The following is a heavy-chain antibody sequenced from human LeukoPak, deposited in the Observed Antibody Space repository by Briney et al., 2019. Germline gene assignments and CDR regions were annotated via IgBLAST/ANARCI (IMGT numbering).Heavy chain of an antibody. V-gene: IGHV1-18*01. CDR2: ISAYNGNT. J-gene: IGHJ3*01. CDR3: ASQRGFCRSTSCSNDAFDV. D-gene: IGHD2-2*01. CDR1: GYTFTNYG. Sequence: ASVKVSCKASGYTFTNYGISWVRQAPGQGLEWMGWISAYNGNTNHAQNLHGRVTMTTDTSTTTAYMELKSLRSDDTAVYYCASQRGFCRSTSCSNDAFDVWGQGTLVTVSS.